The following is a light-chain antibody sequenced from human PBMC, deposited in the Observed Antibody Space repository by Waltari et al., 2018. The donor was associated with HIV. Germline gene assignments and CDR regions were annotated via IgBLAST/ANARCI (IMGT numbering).Light chain of an antibody. CDR3: CSYAGSSTFEV. J-gene: IGLJ3*02. CDR1: SSDVGNYNL. V-gene: IGLV2-23*02. Sequence: QSALTQPASVSGSPGQSITISCTGTSSDVGNYNLVSWYQKHPGKAPKLIIYEVTRRPSGVSYRFSGSKSGNTATLTVSGLQAEDEADYYCCSYAGSSTFEVFGGGTKLTVL. CDR2: EVT.